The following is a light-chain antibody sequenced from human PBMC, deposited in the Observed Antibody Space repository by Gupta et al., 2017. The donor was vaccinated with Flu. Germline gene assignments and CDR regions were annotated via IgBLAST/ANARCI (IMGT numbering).Light chain of an antibody. V-gene: IGKV3-15*01. CDR3: QQDNNWPLT. J-gene: IGKJ4*01. Sequence: PATLPVSPGERATLSCRASQSVSSNLAWYQQKPGQAPRLLIYGASTRATGIPARFSGSGSGTEFTLTISSLQSEDFAVYYCQQDNNWPLTFGGGTKVEIK. CDR2: GAS. CDR1: QSVSSN.